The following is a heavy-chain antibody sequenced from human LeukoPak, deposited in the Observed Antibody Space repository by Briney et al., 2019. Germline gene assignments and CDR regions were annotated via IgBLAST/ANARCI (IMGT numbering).Heavy chain of an antibody. J-gene: IGHJ4*02. Sequence: GGSLRLSCVASGFTFNNYEMNWVRQAPGKGLQWVSCISTGGTTKYYADSVKGRFTISRDNAKNSLFLQMNSLRADDTAVYYCARHMTWGARGPFDYWGQGTLVTVSS. D-gene: IGHD3-10*01. CDR3: ARHMTWGARGPFDY. V-gene: IGHV3-48*03. CDR2: ISTGGTTK. CDR1: GFTFNNYE.